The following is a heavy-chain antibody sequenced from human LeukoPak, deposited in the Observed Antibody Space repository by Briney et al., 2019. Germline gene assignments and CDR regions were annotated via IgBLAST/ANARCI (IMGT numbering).Heavy chain of an antibody. Sequence: SETLSLTCTVSGGSISSYYWNWIRQPPGKGLEWIGYIYYSGSTNYNPSLKSRVTISVDTSKNQFSLKLSSVTAADTAVYYCARLGRMYSSSLDYWGQGTLVTVSS. CDR1: GGSISSYY. J-gene: IGHJ4*02. V-gene: IGHV4-59*08. CDR3: ARLGRMYSSSLDY. D-gene: IGHD6-13*01. CDR2: IYYSGST.